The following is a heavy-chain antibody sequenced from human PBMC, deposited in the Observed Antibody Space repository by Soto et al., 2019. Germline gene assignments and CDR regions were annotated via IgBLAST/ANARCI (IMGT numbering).Heavy chain of an antibody. CDR2: IYYSGST. V-gene: IGHV4-59*01. CDR1: GGSISSYY. CDR3: ATRPEELGYFDY. Sequence: SETLSLTCTVSGGSISSYYWSWIRQPPGKGLEWIGYIYYSGSTNYNPSLKSRVTISVDTSKNQFSLKLSSVTAADTAVYYCATRPEELGYFDYWGQGTLVTVSS. D-gene: IGHD7-27*01. J-gene: IGHJ4*02.